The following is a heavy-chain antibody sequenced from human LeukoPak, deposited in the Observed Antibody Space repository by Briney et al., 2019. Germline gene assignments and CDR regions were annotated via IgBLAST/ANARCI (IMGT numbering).Heavy chain of an antibody. J-gene: IGHJ6*02. CDR2: IYYSGST. CDR3: ARDGDSEGYYGMDV. CDR1: GGSISSYY. D-gene: IGHD2-15*01. Sequence: TPETLSLTCTVSGGSISSYYWSWIRQPPGKGLEWIGYIYYSGSTNYNPSLKSRVTISVDTSKNQFSLKLSSVTAADTAVYYCARDGDSEGYYGMDVWGQGTTVTVSS. V-gene: IGHV4-59*01.